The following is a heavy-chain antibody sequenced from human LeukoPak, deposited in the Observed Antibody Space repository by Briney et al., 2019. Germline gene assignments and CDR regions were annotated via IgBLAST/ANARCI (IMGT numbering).Heavy chain of an antibody. D-gene: IGHD1-26*01. Sequence: SVKVSCKASGGTFSSYAISWVRQAPGQGLEWMGGIIPIFGTANHAQKFQGRVTITTDESTSTAYMELSSLRSEDTAVYYCATGVGELLWFFDYWGQGTLVTVSS. CDR2: IIPIFGTA. CDR1: GGTFSSYA. V-gene: IGHV1-69*05. J-gene: IGHJ4*02. CDR3: ATGVGELLWFFDY.